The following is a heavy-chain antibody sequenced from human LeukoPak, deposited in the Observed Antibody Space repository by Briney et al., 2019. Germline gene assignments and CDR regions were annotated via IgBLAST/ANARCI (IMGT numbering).Heavy chain of an antibody. CDR1: GFTFSSYA. D-gene: IGHD6-19*01. V-gene: IGHV3-23*01. Sequence: GGSLRLSCAASGFTFSSYAMSWVRQAPGKGLEWVSGISGSGDSTYYTDSVKGRFTISRDNSKNTLYLQMNSLRAEDTAVYYCAKDLLSGWAGWYFDLWGRGTLVTVSS. CDR2: ISGSGDST. CDR3: AKDLLSGWAGWYFDL. J-gene: IGHJ2*01.